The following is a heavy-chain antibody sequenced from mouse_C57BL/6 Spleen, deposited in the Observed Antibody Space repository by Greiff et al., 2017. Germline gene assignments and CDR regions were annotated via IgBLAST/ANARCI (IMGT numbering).Heavy chain of an antibody. V-gene: IGHV1-15*01. J-gene: IGHJ4*01. Sequence: QVQLKESGAELVRPGASVTLSCKASGYTFTDYEMHWVKQTPVHGLEWIGAIDPETGGTAYNQKFKGKAILTADKSSSTAYMELRSLTSEDSAVYYCTRDQLTGYAMDYWGQGTSVTVSS. CDR3: TRDQLTGYAMDY. CDR2: IDPETGGT. CDR1: GYTFTDYE. D-gene: IGHD1-1*01.